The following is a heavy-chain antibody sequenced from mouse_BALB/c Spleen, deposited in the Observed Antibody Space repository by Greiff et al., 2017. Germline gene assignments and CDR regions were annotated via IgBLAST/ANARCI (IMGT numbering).Heavy chain of an antibody. CDR1: GFNIKDYY. Sequence: DVQLQESGAELVRSGASVKLSCTASGFNIKDYYMHWVKQRPEQGLEWIGWIDPENGDTEYAPKFQGKATMTADTSSNTAYLQLSSLTSEDTAVYYCNAGGYYYGSSYGNYWGQGTTLTVSS. CDR3: NAGGYYYGSSYGNY. V-gene: IGHV14-4*02. D-gene: IGHD1-1*01. CDR2: IDPENGDT. J-gene: IGHJ2*01.